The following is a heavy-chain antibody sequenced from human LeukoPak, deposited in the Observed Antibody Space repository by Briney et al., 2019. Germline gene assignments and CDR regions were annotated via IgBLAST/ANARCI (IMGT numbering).Heavy chain of an antibody. CDR1: GGSFSGYY. Sequence: SETLSLTCAVYGGSFSGYYWSWIRQPPGKGLEWIGEINHSGSTNYNPSLKSRVTISVDTSKNQFSLKLSSVTAADTAVYYCARRDGYNKSFDYWGQGTLVTVSS. CDR3: ARRDGYNKSFDY. CDR2: INHSGST. V-gene: IGHV4-34*01. D-gene: IGHD5-24*01. J-gene: IGHJ4*02.